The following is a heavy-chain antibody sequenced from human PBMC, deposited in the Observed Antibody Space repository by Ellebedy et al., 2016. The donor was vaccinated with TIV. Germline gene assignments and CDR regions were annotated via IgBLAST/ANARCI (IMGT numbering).Heavy chain of an antibody. CDR1: GFSFSDYG. V-gene: IGHV3-30*03. CDR2: LSYDGSKK. J-gene: IGHJ4*02. Sequence: GESLKISXAASGFSFSDYGMHWFRQAPGKGLEWVAVLSYDGSKKYYADSVVGRFTISRDNSKNTLFLQMSSLRGEDTADYYCASGGCSSTSCYNGKDFDYWGQGTLVTVSS. CDR3: ASGGCSSTSCYNGKDFDY. D-gene: IGHD2-2*02.